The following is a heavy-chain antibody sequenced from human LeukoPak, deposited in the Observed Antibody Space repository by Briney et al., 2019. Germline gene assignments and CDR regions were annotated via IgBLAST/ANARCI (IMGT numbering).Heavy chain of an antibody. V-gene: IGHV1-69*13. CDR2: IIPIFGTA. Sequence: ASVTVSCTASGGTFSSYAISWVRQAPGQGLEWMGGIIPIFGTANYAQKFQGRVTITADESTSTAYMELRSLRSDDTAVYYCARSGGYGFWSGYYRVSYYYGMDVWGQGTTVTVSS. D-gene: IGHD3-3*01. J-gene: IGHJ6*02. CDR1: GGTFSSYA. CDR3: ARSGGYGFWSGYYRVSYYYGMDV.